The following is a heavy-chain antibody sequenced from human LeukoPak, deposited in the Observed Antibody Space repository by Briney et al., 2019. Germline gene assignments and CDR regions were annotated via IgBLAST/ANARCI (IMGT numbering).Heavy chain of an antibody. CDR2: ISYDGSNK. CDR1: GFTFSSYG. V-gene: IGHV3-30*18. Sequence: GGSLRLSCAASGFTFSSYGMHWVRQAPGKGLEWVAVISYDGSNKYYADSVKGRFTISRDNSKNTLYLQVNSLRAEDTAVYYCAKEGLQLVRGVIKNYFDYWGQGTLVTVSS. D-gene: IGHD3-10*01. CDR3: AKEGLQLVRGVIKNYFDY. J-gene: IGHJ4*02.